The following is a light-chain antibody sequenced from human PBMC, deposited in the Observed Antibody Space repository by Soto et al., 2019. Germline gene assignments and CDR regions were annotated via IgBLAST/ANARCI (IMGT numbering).Light chain of an antibody. J-gene: IGKJ5*01. CDR1: QNIRNY. CDR2: TAS. V-gene: IGKV1-39*01. Sequence: IQMTQSPSSLSASVGDRVTITCRASQNIRNYLNWYHQKPGEAPKLLIYTASSLQSGVPSRFSGSGSGTDFTLTISSLQPEDFATYYCPQSYSTPITFGQGTRLEIK. CDR3: PQSYSTPIT.